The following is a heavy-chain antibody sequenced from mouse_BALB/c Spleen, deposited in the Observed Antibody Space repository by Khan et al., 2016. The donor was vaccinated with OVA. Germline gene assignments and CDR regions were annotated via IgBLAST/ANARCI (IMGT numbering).Heavy chain of an antibody. CDR1: GFTLSPSG. J-gene: IGHJ3*01. Sequence: EVMLVESGGDLVKPGGSLKLSCAASGFTLSPSGMSWVRQIPDKRLEWVATISSAGDYTYYPDNVKGRFTISRDNAKNTLDLQMSSRQSEDTAMFYCASHLTGSFAYWGQGTLVTVST. CDR3: ASHLTGSFAY. CDR2: ISSAGDYT. V-gene: IGHV5-6*01. D-gene: IGHD4-1*01.